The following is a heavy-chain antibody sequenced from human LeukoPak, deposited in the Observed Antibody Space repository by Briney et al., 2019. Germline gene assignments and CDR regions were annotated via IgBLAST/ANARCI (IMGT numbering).Heavy chain of an antibody. CDR1: GFTVSSNY. D-gene: IGHD1-1*01. CDR3: VRTVYNWNPYFDY. Sequence: GSLRLSCAASGFTVSSNYMSWVGQAPGKGLEWVSVIYSGGSTYYADSVKGRFTISRDNSKNTLYLQMNGLRSDDTAVYYCVRTVYNWNPYFDYWGQGTLVTVSS. V-gene: IGHV3-53*05. CDR2: IYSGGST. J-gene: IGHJ4*02.